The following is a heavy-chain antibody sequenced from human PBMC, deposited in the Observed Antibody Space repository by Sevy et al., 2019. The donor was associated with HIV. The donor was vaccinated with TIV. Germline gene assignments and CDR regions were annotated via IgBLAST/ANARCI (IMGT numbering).Heavy chain of an antibody. CDR2: IYYSGST. CDR3: ARDGGSTDDAFDI. J-gene: IGHJ3*02. Sequence: SETLSLTCTVSGDSISNYYWSRIRQPPRKGLEWIGYIYYSGSTNFNPSLKSRVTMSVDTSKNQFSLKLNSVTAADTAVYYCARDGGSTDDAFDIWGQGTMVTVSS. V-gene: IGHV4-59*01. CDR1: GDSISNYY. D-gene: IGHD3-16*01.